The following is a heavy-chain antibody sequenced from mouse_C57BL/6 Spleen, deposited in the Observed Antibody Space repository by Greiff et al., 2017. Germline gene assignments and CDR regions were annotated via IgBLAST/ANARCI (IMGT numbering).Heavy chain of an antibody. CDR2: IHPNSGST. Sequence: QVQLQQPGAELVKPGASVQLSCKASGYTFTSYWMHWVKQRPGQGLEWIGMIHPNSGSTNYNEKFKSKATLTVDKSSSTAYMQLSSLTSEDSAVYYCARNWDSWYFDVWGTGTTVTVSS. V-gene: IGHV1-64*01. J-gene: IGHJ1*03. CDR1: GYTFTSYW. D-gene: IGHD4-1*01. CDR3: ARNWDSWYFDV.